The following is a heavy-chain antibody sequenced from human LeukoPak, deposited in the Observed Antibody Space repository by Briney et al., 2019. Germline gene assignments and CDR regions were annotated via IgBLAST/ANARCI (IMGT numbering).Heavy chain of an antibody. CDR1: GGSISSYY. CDR2: IHTSGST. Sequence: SETLSLTCTVSGGSISSYYWSWIRQPAGKGLEWIGRIHTSGSTNYSPSLKSRVTMSVDTSKNQFSLQLNSVTPEDTAVYYCARDKEVLVPYAFDIWGQGTMVTVSS. D-gene: IGHD2/OR15-2a*01. J-gene: IGHJ3*02. V-gene: IGHV4-4*07. CDR3: ARDKEVLVPYAFDI.